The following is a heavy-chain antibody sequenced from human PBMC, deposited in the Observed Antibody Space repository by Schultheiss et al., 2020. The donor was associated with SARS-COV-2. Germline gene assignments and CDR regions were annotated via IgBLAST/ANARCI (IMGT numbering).Heavy chain of an antibody. CDR1: GFTFSNYA. V-gene: IGHV3-23*01. D-gene: IGHD3-10*01. J-gene: IGHJ6*02. CDR2: ISGSGGTT. CDR3: ARDVTLVQGLIDYYGMDV. Sequence: GESLKISCAASGFTFSNYAMSWVRQAPGKGLEWVSTISGSGGTTYYGDSVKGRVTISRDNSRNTLYLQMNSLKPEDTAVHYCARDVTLVQGLIDYYGMDVWGQGTTVTVSS.